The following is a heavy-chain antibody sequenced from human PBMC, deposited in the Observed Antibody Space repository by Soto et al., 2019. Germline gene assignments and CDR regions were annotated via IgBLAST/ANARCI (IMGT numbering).Heavy chain of an antibody. V-gene: IGHV4-30-2*01. J-gene: IGHJ6*02. D-gene: IGHD6-13*01. CDR1: GGSISSGGNP. CDR3: ARGQTGVAAANGMDV. Sequence: PSETLSLTCAVSGGSISSGGNPWSWIRQPPGKGLEWIGCIYHSETTYYNPSLKSRVTISVDRSKNQFSLKLTSVTAADAAVYYCARGQTGVAAANGMDVWGQGTTVTVSS. CDR2: IYHSETT.